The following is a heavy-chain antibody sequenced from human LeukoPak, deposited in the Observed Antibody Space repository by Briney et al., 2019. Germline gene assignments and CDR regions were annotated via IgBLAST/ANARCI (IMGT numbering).Heavy chain of an antibody. CDR2: IYPNSGAT. CDR3: ARDINAYSGYDRVDP. D-gene: IGHD5-12*01. CDR1: GYTFTDYY. V-gene: IGHV1-2*02. Sequence: GASVKVSCKASGYTFTDYYMHWLRQVPGQGLEWMGWIYPNSGATKYAQKFQGRVTMTRDTSISTAYMDLSSLRPDDTAVYYCARDINAYSGYDRVDPWGQGTLVTVSS. J-gene: IGHJ5*02.